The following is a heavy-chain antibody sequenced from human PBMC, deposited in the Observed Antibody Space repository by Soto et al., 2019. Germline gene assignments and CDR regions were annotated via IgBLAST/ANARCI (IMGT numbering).Heavy chain of an antibody. J-gene: IGHJ6*02. D-gene: IGHD5-18*01. V-gene: IGHV4-59*01. Sequence: ASETRSLTCSVSGGSIRSYYWSWIRQSPEKGLEWIGYFYHSGNSNYNPSLKSRVTISVDTSKNQLSLSLRSVTAADTAVYFCARISSVDPYGYVNGGLDVWGQGTTVTVSS. CDR2: FYHSGNS. CDR3: ARISSVDPYGYVNGGLDV. CDR1: GGSIRSYY.